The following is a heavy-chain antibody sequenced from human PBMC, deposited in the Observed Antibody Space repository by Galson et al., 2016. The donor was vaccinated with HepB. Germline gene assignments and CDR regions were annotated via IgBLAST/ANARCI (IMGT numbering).Heavy chain of an antibody. D-gene: IGHD3-10*01. CDR3: ARGGSGGHRFDWFFDF. V-gene: IGHV3-33*01. J-gene: IGHJ2*01. CDR2: IYYDGTIK. CDR1: GFMFSTYD. Sequence: SLRLSCAASGFMFSTYDMHWVRQVPGKELEWVAMIYYDGTIKYFSDSVKGRFGISRNNSKNNLYLQMNSLRDDDTAIYFCARGGSGGHRFDWFFDFWGRGTLLTVSS.